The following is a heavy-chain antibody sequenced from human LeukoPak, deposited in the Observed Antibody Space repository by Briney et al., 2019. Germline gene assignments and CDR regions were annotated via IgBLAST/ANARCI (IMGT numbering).Heavy chain of an antibody. CDR2: INPKTGAT. J-gene: IGHJ4*02. D-gene: IGHD3-16*01. V-gene: IGHV1-2*02. CDR1: GYIFTDYY. Sequence: ASVKVSCKASGYIFTDYYVHWIRQAPGHGLEWMGWINPKTGATGTAPLFKGRVSMSRDTSISTTYMDLSSLTLDDTAVYYCARDFMRGSSFAYRLLEYWGQGTLVTVSS. CDR3: ARDFMRGSSFAYRLLEY.